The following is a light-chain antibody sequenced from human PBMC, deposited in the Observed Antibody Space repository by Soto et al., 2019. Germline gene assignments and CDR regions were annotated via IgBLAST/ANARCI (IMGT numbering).Light chain of an antibody. Sequence: VLTQSPDTLSLSPGERATLSCRASQSVGSSSLGWYQQKPGQAPRLLIYGASTRATGIPARFSGSGSGTEFTLTISSLQSEDCAVYYCQQYKNWPLFGQGTRLEI. CDR3: QQYKNWPL. V-gene: IGKV3-15*01. CDR1: QSVGSS. CDR2: GAS. J-gene: IGKJ5*01.